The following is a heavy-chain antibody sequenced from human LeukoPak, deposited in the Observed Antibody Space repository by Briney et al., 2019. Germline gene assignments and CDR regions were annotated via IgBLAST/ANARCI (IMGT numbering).Heavy chain of an antibody. CDR1: GGTFSSYT. CDR3: ARTGRVYYDSSGYFERAFDY. D-gene: IGHD3-22*01. V-gene: IGHV1-69*02. J-gene: IGHJ4*02. CDR2: LIPILGIA. Sequence: SVKVSCKASGGTFSSYTISWVRQAPGQGLEWMGRLIPILGIANYAQKFQGRVTITADKSTSTAYMELSSLRSEDTAVYYCARTGRVYYDSSGYFERAFDYWGQGTLVTVSS.